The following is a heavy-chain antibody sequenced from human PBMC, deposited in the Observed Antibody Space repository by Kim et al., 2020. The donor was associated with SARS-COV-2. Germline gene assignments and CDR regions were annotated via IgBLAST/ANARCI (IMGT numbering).Heavy chain of an antibody. CDR2: IYYSGST. D-gene: IGHD6-13*01. J-gene: IGHJ5*01. Sequence: SETLSLTCTVSGGSISSSSYYWGWIRQPPGKGLEWIGSIYYSGSTYYNPSLKSRVTISVDTSKNQFSLKLSSVTAADTAVYYCARLGRAYSSTSPYNCF. V-gene: IGHV4-39*01. CDR1: GGSISSSSYY. CDR3: ARLGRAYSSTSPYNCF.